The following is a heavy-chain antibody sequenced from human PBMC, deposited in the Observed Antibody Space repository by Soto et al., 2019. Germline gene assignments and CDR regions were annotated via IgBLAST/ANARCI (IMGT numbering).Heavy chain of an antibody. Sequence: SETLSLTCTVSGGSISGFYWSWIRQPPGKGLEWIGYVYYRGSTNYNPSLKSRVTISVDTSKNQFSLKLSSVTAADTAVYYCARESSGWRYGMDVWGPGTTVTVSS. CDR1: GGSISGFY. CDR3: ARESSGWRYGMDV. D-gene: IGHD6-19*01. V-gene: IGHV4-59*01. J-gene: IGHJ6*02. CDR2: VYYRGST.